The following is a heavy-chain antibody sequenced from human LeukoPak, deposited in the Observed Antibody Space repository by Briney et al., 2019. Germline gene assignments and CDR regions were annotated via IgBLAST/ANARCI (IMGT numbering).Heavy chain of an antibody. CDR3: ARDFWGAYRVDYFDC. V-gene: IGHV3-7*01. CDR1: GFTFSNYW. J-gene: IGHJ4*02. CDR2: IKQDGSET. Sequence: GWSLRLSCAASGFTFSNYWMSWVRRAPGKGLEWVANIKQDGSETYSVDSVRGRFTISRDNAKNSLYLQVNSLRAEDTAVYYCARDFWGAYRVDYFDCWGQGTLVTDSS. D-gene: IGHD3-3*01.